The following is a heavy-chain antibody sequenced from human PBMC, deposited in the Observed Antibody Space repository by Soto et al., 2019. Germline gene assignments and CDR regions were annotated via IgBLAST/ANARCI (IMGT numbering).Heavy chain of an antibody. CDR1: GGSLSGYF. CDR3: ASYHYYDFWIGSRHYMDA. D-gene: IGHD3-3*01. J-gene: IGHJ6*03. Sequence: QVHLEQWGAGLLKPSETLSLTCAVYGGSLSGYFWSWVRRPPGKGLEWIGEINHSGSTNYNPSLKSRVTISADTSKHQFSLRLSSVTAADSGIYFCASYHYYDFWIGSRHYMDAWGKGTTVTVSS. CDR2: INHSGST. V-gene: IGHV4-34*01.